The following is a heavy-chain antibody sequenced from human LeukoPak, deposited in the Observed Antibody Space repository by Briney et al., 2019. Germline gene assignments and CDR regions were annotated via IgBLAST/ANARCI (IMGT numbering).Heavy chain of an antibody. V-gene: IGHV1-2*02. Sequence: ASVRVSCKASGYTFTGYYMHWVRQAPGQGLEWMGWINPNSGGTNYAQKFQGRVTMTRDTSISTAYMELNTLRSDDTAVYHIARRHYYDSSGYDYCGQGDLVTVSS. CDR3: ARRHYYDSSGYDY. CDR1: GYTFTGYY. D-gene: IGHD3-22*01. CDR2: INPNSGGT. J-gene: IGHJ4*02.